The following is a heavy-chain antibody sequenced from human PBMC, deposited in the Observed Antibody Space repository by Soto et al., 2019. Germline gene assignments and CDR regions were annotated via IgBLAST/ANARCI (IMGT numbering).Heavy chain of an antibody. CDR1: GFTFSSYA. J-gene: IGHJ6*01. CDR2: ISYDGSNK. V-gene: IGHV3-30-3*01. Sequence: QAQLVESGGGVVQPGRSLRLSCAASGFTFSSYAMHWVRQAPGKGLEWVAVISYDGSNKYYADSVKGRFTISRDNSKNTLYLQMNSLRAEDTAVYYCARDPDFWSGTRNYYYYYGMDVW. CDR3: ARDPDFWSGTRNYYYYYGMDV. D-gene: IGHD3-3*01.